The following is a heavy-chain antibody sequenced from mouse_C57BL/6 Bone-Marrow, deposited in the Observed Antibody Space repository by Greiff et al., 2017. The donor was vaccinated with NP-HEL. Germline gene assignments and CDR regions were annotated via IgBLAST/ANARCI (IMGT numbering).Heavy chain of an antibody. CDR1: GFTFSDYY. Sequence: EVKVVESGGGLVQPGGSLKLSCAASGFTFSDYYMYWVRQTPEKRLEWVAYISNGGGSTYYPDTVKGRFTISRDNAKNTLYLQMSRLKSEDTAMYYYATQWYFDVWGTGTTVTVSS. J-gene: IGHJ1*03. V-gene: IGHV5-12*01. CDR3: ATQWYFDV. CDR2: ISNGGGST.